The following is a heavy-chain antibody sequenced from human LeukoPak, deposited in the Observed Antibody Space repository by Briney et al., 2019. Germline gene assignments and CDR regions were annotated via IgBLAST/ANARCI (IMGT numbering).Heavy chain of an antibody. CDR3: ARDSRDEKWELLDY. J-gene: IGHJ4*02. CDR1: GGSISSYY. V-gene: IGHV4-4*07. D-gene: IGHD1-26*01. CDR2: IYTSGST. Sequence: SETLSLTCTVSGGSISSYYWSWIRQPAGKGLEWIGRIYTSGSTNYNPSLKSRVTMSVDTSKNQFSLKLSSVTAADTAVYYCARDSRDEKWELLDYWGQGTLVTVSS.